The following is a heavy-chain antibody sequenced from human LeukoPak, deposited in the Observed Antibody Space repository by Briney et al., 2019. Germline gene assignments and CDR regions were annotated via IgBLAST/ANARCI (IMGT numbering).Heavy chain of an antibody. J-gene: IGHJ4*02. CDR3: AKEGYEHFDY. D-gene: IGHD5-12*01. CDR2: ISGSGGST. Sequence: EWVSSISGSGGSTYYADSVKGRFTISRDNSKNTLYLQMNSLRAEDTAVYYCAKEGYEHFDYWGQGTLVTVSS. V-gene: IGHV3-23*01.